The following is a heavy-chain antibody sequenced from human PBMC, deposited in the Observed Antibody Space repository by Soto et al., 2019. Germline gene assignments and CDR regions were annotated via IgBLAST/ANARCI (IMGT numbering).Heavy chain of an antibody. CDR1: GFTFSDYY. J-gene: IGHJ4*02. D-gene: IGHD3-3*01. CDR2: ISSSGSTI. CDR3: ARADTEPYYDFWSGYHLYFDY. Sequence: GGSLRLSCAASGFTFSDYYMSWIRQSPGKGLEWVSYISSSGSTIYYADSVKGRFTISRDNAKNSLYLQMNSLRAEDTAVYYCARADTEPYYDFWSGYHLYFDYWGQGTLVTVSS. V-gene: IGHV3-11*01.